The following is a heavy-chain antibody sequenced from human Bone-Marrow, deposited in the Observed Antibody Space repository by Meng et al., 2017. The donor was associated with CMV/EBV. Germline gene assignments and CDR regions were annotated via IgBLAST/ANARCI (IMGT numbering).Heavy chain of an antibody. Sequence: SETLSLTCTVSGGSISSYYWSWIRQPPGKGLEWIGYIYYSGSTNYNPSLKSRVTISVDTSKNQFSLKLSSVTAADTAVYYCARASGYCSSTSCYAFDIWGQGTMFTVSS. D-gene: IGHD2-2*01. CDR3: ARASGYCSSTSCYAFDI. J-gene: IGHJ3*02. V-gene: IGHV4-59*01. CDR1: GGSISSYY. CDR2: IYYSGST.